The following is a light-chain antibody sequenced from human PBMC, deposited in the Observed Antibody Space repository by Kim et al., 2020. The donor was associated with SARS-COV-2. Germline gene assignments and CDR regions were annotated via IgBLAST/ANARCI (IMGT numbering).Light chain of an antibody. J-gene: IGKJ1*01. Sequence: EIVLTQSPGTLSLSPGERATLSCRASQSVRRGYLAWYQQKPGQAPRLLIYGASSRATGIPARFSGSGSGTDFTLTISRLESEDFAVYYCQQYGSSPGTFGQGTKVDIK. CDR1: QSVRRGY. CDR3: QQYGSSPGT. V-gene: IGKV3-20*01. CDR2: GAS.